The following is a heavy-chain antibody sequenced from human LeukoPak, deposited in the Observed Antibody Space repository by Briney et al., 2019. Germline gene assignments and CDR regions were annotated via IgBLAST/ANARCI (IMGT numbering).Heavy chain of an antibody. CDR2: MNPNSGNT. D-gene: IGHD1-26*01. CDR3: ARGGRELILPNNWFDP. J-gene: IGHJ5*02. V-gene: IGHV1-8*02. Sequence: ASVKVSCKASGYTFTSYDINWVRQATGQGLEWMGWMNPNSGNTGYAQKLQGRVTMTTDTSTSTAYMELRSLRSDDTAVYYCARGGRELILPNNWFDPWGQGTLVTVSS. CDR1: GYTFTSYD.